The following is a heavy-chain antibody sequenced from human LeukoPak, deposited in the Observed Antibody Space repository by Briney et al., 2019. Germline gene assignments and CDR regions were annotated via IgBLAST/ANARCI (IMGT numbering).Heavy chain of an antibody. CDR2: IYYSGST. CDR1: GGSISSYY. J-gene: IGHJ3*02. D-gene: IGHD1-26*01. Sequence: SETLSLTCTVSGGSISSYYWSWIRQPPGKGLEWIGYIYYSGSTNYNPSLKSRVTISVDTSKNQFSLKLSSVTAADTAVYCCARLREDDAFDIWGQGTMVTVSS. V-gene: IGHV4-59*08. CDR3: ARLREDDAFDI.